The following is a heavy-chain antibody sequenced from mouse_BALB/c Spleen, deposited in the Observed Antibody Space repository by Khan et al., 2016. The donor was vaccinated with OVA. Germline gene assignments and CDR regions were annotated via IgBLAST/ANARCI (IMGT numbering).Heavy chain of an antibody. CDR1: GFTFSTYG. J-gene: IGHJ3*01. CDR2: ISTGGSYT. CDR3: ARLAYYYDSEGFAY. Sequence: EVELVESGGDLVKPGGSLKLSCAASGFTFSTYGMSWVRQTPDKRLEWVATISTGGSYTYYPDSVKGRFTITKDNAKNTLYLKMSSLKSEDTSIFCCARLAYYYDSEGFAYWGQGTLVTVSA. D-gene: IGHD1-1*01. V-gene: IGHV5-6*01.